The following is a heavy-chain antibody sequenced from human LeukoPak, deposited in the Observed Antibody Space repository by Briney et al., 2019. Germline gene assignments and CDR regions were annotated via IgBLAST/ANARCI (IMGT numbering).Heavy chain of an antibody. Sequence: ASVKVSCKASGYTFTSYAISWVRQAPGQGLEWMGGIIPIFGTANYAQKFQGRVTITTDESTSTAYMELSSLRSEDTAVYYCARNFGYCSSTSCYTGWFDPWGQGTLVTASS. CDR1: GYTFTSYA. J-gene: IGHJ5*02. D-gene: IGHD2-2*02. CDR3: ARNFGYCSSTSCYTGWFDP. CDR2: IIPIFGTA. V-gene: IGHV1-69*05.